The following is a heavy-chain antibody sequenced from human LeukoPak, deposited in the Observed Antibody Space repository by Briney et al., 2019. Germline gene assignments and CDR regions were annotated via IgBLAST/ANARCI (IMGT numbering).Heavy chain of an antibody. V-gene: IGHV3-33*01. Sequence: GGSLRLSCAASGFTFSSYGMHWVRQAPGKGLEWVAVIWYDGSNKYYADSVKGRFTISRDNSKNTLYLQMNSLRAEDTAVYYCARAQYSGYDYPISFDYWGQGTLVTVSS. J-gene: IGHJ4*02. D-gene: IGHD5-12*01. CDR3: ARAQYSGYDYPISFDY. CDR1: GFTFSSYG. CDR2: IWYDGSNK.